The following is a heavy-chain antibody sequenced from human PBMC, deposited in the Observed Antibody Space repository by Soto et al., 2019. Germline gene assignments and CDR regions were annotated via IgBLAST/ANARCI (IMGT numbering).Heavy chain of an antibody. J-gene: IGHJ4*02. Sequence: SETLSLTCTASGGSISSYYWSWIRQPPGKGLEWIGYIYYSGSTNYNSSLKSRVTISVDTSKNQLSLKLSSVTAADTAVYYCARATYYYGSSGYYGYYFDYWGQGTLVTVS. CDR2: IYYSGST. CDR3: ARATYYYGSSGYYGYYFDY. D-gene: IGHD3-22*01. V-gene: IGHV4-59*01. CDR1: GGSISSYY.